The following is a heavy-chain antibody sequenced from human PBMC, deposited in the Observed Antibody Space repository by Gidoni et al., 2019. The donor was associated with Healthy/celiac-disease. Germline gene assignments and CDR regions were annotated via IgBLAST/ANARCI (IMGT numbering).Heavy chain of an antibody. J-gene: IGHJ4*02. V-gene: IGHV3-30*18. D-gene: IGHD3-10*01. Sequence: QVQLVESGGGVVQPGRSLRLSCAASGFTFSSYGMHWVRQAPGKGLEWVAVISDDGSNKYYADSVKGRFTISRDNSKNTLYLQMNSLRAEDTAVYYCAKDRDPLYYGSGRICDYWGQGTLVTVSS. CDR3: AKDRDPLYYGSGRICDY. CDR1: GFTFSSYG. CDR2: ISDDGSNK.